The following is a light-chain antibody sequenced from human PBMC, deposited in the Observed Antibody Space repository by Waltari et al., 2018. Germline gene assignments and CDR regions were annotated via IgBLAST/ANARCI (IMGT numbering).Light chain of an antibody. CDR2: WAS. Sequence: IVMTQSPDSLAVSLGERATINCKSSQSVLYSSNNKNYLAWYQQKPGQPPKLLIYWASTREARVPDQFRGSGSGTDFTLTISSLQAEDVAVYYSQQYYSAPYTFGQGTKLEIK. J-gene: IGKJ2*01. CDR1: QSVLYSSNNKNY. V-gene: IGKV4-1*01. CDR3: QQYYSAPYT.